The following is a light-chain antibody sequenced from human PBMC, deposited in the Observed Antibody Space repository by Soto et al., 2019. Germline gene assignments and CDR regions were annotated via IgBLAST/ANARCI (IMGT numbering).Light chain of an antibody. Sequence: ALKPSPGTLSLSPGERATLPCRASQSVSSYLAWYQQKPGQAPKLLIYDASTRATGIPYRFSGSGSGTDFTLTISRLEPEDFAVYYCQQYCSSPRTFGQGTKVDIK. CDR2: DAS. V-gene: IGKV3-20*01. J-gene: IGKJ1*01. CDR1: QSVSSY. CDR3: QQYCSSPRT.